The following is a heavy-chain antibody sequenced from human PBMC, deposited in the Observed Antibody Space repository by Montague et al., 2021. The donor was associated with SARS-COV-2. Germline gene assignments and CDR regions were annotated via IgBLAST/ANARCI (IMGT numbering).Heavy chain of an antibody. D-gene: IGHD6-19*01. CDR3: ARGSGWMGNAFDI. Sequence: SETLSLTCTVSGGSIISYYWSWIRQPPGKGLEWIGYIYYSGSTNYNPSLKSRVTISVDTSKNQFSLKLSSVTAADTAVYYCARGSGWMGNAFDIWGQGTMVTVSS. CDR2: IYYSGST. V-gene: IGHV4-59*01. J-gene: IGHJ3*02. CDR1: GGSIISYY.